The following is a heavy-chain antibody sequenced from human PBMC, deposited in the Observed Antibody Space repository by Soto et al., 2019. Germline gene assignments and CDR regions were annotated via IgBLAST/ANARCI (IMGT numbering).Heavy chain of an antibody. CDR3: ARDAGRSETSWFYVDY. J-gene: IGHJ4*02. CDR2: ISGSGDTI. D-gene: IGHD2-2*01. V-gene: IGHV3-11*01. CDR1: GFTVSHYN. Sequence: QVQLVESGGGLVKPGGSLRLSCAASGFTVSHYNMGWIRHAPGKGLEWISYISGSGDTIYYADSVKGRFTISRDNAKNALFLQINSLRADDTAVYFCARDAGRSETSWFYVDYWGQGTLVTVSP.